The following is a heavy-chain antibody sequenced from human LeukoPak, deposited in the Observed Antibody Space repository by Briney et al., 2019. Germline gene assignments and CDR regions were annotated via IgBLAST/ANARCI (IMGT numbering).Heavy chain of an antibody. Sequence: SETLSLTCAVYGGSFSGYYWSWIRQPPGKGLEWIGEINHSGSTNYNPSLKSRVTISVDTSKNQFSLKLSSVTAADTAVYYCARGYLIGYCKPWGQGTLVTVSS. J-gene: IGHJ5*02. V-gene: IGHV4-34*01. CDR3: ARGYLIGYCKP. D-gene: IGHD3-9*01. CDR2: INHSGST. CDR1: GGSFSGYY.